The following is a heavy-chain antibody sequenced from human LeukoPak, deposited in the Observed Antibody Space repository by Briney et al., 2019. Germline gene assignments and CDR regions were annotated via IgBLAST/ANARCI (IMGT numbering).Heavy chain of an antibody. CDR3: ARVPYGSGSPYYYYMDV. D-gene: IGHD3-10*01. J-gene: IGHJ6*03. Sequence: ASVKVSCKASGYTFTGYYMHWVRQAPGQGLEWMGWINPNSGGTNYAQQLQGRVTMTTDTSTSTAYMELRSLRSDDTAVYYCARVPYGSGSPYYYYMDVWGKGTTVTISS. V-gene: IGHV1-2*02. CDR1: GYTFTGYY. CDR2: INPNSGGT.